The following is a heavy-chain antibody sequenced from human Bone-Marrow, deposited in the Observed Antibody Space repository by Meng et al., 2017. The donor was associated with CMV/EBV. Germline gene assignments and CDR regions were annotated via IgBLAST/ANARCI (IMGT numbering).Heavy chain of an antibody. CDR1: GFTFSYYG. D-gene: IGHD2/OR15-2a*01. CDR3: TTDTGKYYRVVGY. V-gene: IGHV3-30*02. J-gene: IGHJ4*02. Sequence: GESLKISCAASGFTFSYYGMHWVRQAPGKGLEWVAFIYNNGSDKFYADSVKGRFTISRDNSKNTLYLQMNSLKTEDTGVYYCTTDTGKYYRVVGYWGQGTLVTVSS. CDR2: IYNNGSDK.